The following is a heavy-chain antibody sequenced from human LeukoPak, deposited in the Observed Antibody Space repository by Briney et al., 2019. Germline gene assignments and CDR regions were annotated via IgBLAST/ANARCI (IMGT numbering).Heavy chain of an antibody. J-gene: IGHJ4*02. CDR3: AREVPQYNWNGVRRTQSLDY. D-gene: IGHD1-1*01. V-gene: IGHV1-2*02. Sequence: ASVKVSCKASGYTFTGYNMHWVRHAPGQGLEWMGWINPNSGGTNYAQKFQGRVTMTRDTSISTAYMELSRLRSDDTAVYYWAREVPQYNWNGVRRTQSLDYWGQGTLVSVSS. CDR1: GYTFTGYN. CDR2: INPNSGGT.